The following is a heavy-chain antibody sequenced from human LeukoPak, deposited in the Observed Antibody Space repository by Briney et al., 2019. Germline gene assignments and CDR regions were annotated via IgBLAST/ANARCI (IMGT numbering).Heavy chain of an antibody. V-gene: IGHV4-4*07. CDR3: ARGESSGWYYFNY. CDR2: IYST. Sequence: NASETLSLTCTVSGGSISSYSWSWIRQPAGKGLEWIGRIYSTNYNPSLKSRVTISVDTPKNQFSLKLSSVTAADTAVYYCARGESSGWYYFNYWGQGTLVTVSS. CDR1: GGSISSYS. D-gene: IGHD6-13*01. J-gene: IGHJ4*02.